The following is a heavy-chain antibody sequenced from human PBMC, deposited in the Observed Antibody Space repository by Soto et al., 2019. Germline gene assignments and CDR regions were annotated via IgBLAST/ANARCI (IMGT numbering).Heavy chain of an antibody. Sequence: GGSLSLSCAASGFTFSSYGMHWVRQAPGKGLEWVAVIWYDGSNKYYADSVKGRFTISRDNSKNTLYLQMNSLRAEDTAVYYCARDPSLRWGPELGDAYNYYYYGMDVWGQGTTVTVSS. CDR1: GFTFSSYG. CDR2: IWYDGSNK. V-gene: IGHV3-33*01. CDR3: ARDPSLRWGPELGDAYNYYYYGMDV. D-gene: IGHD1-26*01. J-gene: IGHJ6*02.